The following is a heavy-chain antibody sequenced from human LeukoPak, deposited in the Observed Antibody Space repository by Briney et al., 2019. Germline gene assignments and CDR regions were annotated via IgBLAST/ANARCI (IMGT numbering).Heavy chain of an antibody. V-gene: IGHV4-39*01. CDR1: GGSISSSTSC. Sequence: SETLSLTCTVSGGSISSSTSCWGWVRQPPGKGLEWIGSIYYSGSTYYNPSLKSRVTISVDTSKNQFSLKLSSVTAADTAVYYCARRAPPDYYDSSGYYFHLGDYWGQGTLVTVSS. CDR3: ARRAPPDYYDSSGYYFHLGDY. D-gene: IGHD3-22*01. CDR2: IYYSGST. J-gene: IGHJ4*02.